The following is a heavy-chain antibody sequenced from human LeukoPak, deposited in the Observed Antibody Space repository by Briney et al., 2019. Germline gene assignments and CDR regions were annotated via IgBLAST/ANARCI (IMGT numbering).Heavy chain of an antibody. CDR3: ARLVERRDRIAPRGWFDP. V-gene: IGHV5-51*01. D-gene: IGHD1-26*01. CDR2: TWPGHSET. CDR1: GYRFTDYW. J-gene: IGHJ5*02. Sequence: GASLQISCRGSGYRFTDYWIGWVRQLPGKGLEWMGITWPGHSETKYSPSFQGQVTISADESISTAYLQWTSLKASDTAMYYCARLVERRDRIAPRGWFDPWGQGTLVTVSS.